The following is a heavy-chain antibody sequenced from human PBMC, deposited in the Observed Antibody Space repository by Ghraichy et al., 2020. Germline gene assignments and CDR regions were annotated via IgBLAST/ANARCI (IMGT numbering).Heavy chain of an antibody. Sequence: LTCAASGFAFSNAWMSWVRQAPGKGLEWVGRIKSETSGGTIEYAAPVQHRFTISRDDSKNTLYLQMNSLKTEDTAVYYCTTNLAYWGRRTLVTVSS. CDR3: TTNLAY. CDR2: IKSETSGGTI. J-gene: IGHJ4*02. CDR1: GFAFSNAW. V-gene: IGHV3-15*01. D-gene: IGHD1-14*01.